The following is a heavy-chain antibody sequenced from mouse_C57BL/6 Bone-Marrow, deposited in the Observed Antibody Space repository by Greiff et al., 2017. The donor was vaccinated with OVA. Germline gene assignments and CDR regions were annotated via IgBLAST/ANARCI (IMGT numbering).Heavy chain of an antibody. J-gene: IGHJ3*01. Sequence: VQLQQPGAELVRPGPSVKLSCKASGYTFTSYWMHWVKQRPGQGLEWIGVIDPSDSYTNYNQKFKGKATLTVDTSSSTAYMQLSSLTSEDSAVYYCARSGFAYWGQGTLVTVSA. CDR1: GYTFTSYW. V-gene: IGHV1-59*01. CDR3: ARSGFAY. CDR2: IDPSDSYT.